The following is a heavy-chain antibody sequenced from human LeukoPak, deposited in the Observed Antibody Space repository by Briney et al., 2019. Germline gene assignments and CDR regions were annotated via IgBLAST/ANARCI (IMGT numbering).Heavy chain of an antibody. CDR1: GSRFSTYW. CDR2: IYPRDADT. J-gene: IGHJ4*02. CDR3: ARPPSYGTDF. Sequence: GGSRKISCKGSGSRFSTYWIGGVRQMPGKGREGMGVIYPRDADTRYSLSCQGPVTLSADQSISTTYLHCSCLQASGPGISFLARPPSYGTDFWGEGTLVSVSS. V-gene: IGHV5-51*01. D-gene: IGHD2-8*01.